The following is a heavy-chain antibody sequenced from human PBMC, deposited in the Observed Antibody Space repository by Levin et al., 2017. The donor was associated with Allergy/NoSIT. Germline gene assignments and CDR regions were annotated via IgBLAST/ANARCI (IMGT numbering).Heavy chain of an antibody. D-gene: IGHD6-19*01. CDR1: GYTFTSYA. CDR3: ARVRAVAGTTDY. J-gene: IGHJ4*02. CDR2: INAGNGNT. Sequence: ASVKVSCKASGYTFTSYAMHWVRQAPGQRLEWMGWINAGNGNTKYSQKFQGRVTITRDTSASTAYMELSSLRSEDTAVYYCARVRAVAGTTDYWGQGTLVTVSS. V-gene: IGHV1-3*01.